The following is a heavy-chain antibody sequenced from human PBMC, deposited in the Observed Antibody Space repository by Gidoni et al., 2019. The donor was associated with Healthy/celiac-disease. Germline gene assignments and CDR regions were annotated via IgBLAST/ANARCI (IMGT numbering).Heavy chain of an antibody. Sequence: EVQLVESGGGLVQPGGSLTLSCAASGFTFSGSAMHWVRQASGKGLEWVGRIRSKANSYATAYAASVKGRFTISRDDSKNTAYLQMNSLKTEDTAVYYCTRHHAARAGPTVTTAVAGFDPWGQGTLVTVSS. CDR2: IRSKANSYAT. CDR1: GFTFSGSA. V-gene: IGHV3-73*02. CDR3: TRHHAARAGPTVTTAVAGFDP. D-gene: IGHD4-4*01. J-gene: IGHJ5*02.